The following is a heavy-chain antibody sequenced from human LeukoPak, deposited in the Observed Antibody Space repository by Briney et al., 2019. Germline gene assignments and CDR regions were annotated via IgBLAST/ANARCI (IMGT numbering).Heavy chain of an antibody. D-gene: IGHD5-18*01. CDR3: ARDGTRGCSYGSDY. Sequence: ASVKVSCKASGYTFTSSGISWVRQAPGEGLEWMGWINAYNGNTNYAQNLQGRLTMTTDTSTNSAYMELRSLRSDDTAVYYCARDGTRGCSYGSDYWGQGTLVTVSS. CDR1: GYTFTSSG. V-gene: IGHV1-18*01. J-gene: IGHJ4*02. CDR2: INAYNGNT.